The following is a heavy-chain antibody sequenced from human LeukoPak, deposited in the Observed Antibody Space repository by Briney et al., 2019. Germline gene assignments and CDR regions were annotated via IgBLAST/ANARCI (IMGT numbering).Heavy chain of an antibody. D-gene: IGHD2-15*01. V-gene: IGHV4-30-4*01. Sequence: SSQTLSLTCTVSGGSICSGDYYWSWIRQPPGKGLEWIGYIYYSGSTYYNPSLKSRVTISVDTSKNQFSLKLSSVTAADTAVYYCARGGKAAVRFDLWGRGTLVTVSS. CDR2: IYYSGST. CDR1: GGSICSGDYY. CDR3: ARGGKAAVRFDL. J-gene: IGHJ2*01.